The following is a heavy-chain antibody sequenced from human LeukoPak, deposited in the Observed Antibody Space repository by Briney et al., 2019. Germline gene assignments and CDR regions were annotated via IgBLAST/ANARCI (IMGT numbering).Heavy chain of an antibody. J-gene: IGHJ4*02. CDR3: ASGAGGSYRYTLHY. V-gene: IGHV3-74*01. D-gene: IGHD3-16*02. Sequence: GGSLRLSCAASGFTFSSSWIHWVRQVPGKGLVWVSHINGDGTITTYADSVKGRFTISRDNAKNTLYLQMNSLRAEDTAVYYCASGAGGSYRYTLHYWGQGTLVTVSS. CDR1: GFTFSSSW. CDR2: INGDGTIT.